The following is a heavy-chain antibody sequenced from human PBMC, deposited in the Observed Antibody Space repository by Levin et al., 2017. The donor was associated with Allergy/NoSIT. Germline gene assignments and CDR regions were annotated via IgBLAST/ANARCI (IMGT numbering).Heavy chain of an antibody. V-gene: IGHV3-23*01. D-gene: IGHD5-12*01. Sequence: GGSLRLSCAASGFTFGSYAMSWVRQAPGKGLEWVSAISSSDSTYYADSVKGRFTISRDNSKNTLYLQMNGLRAEDTALYYCAKEYSASSSVFYWGRGTLVTVSS. CDR2: ISSSDST. CDR1: GFTFGSYA. CDR3: AKEYSASSSVFY. J-gene: IGHJ4*02.